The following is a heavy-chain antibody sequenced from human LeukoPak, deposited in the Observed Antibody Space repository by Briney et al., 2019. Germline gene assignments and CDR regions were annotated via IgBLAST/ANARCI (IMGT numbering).Heavy chain of an antibody. CDR3: AREASGDNWFDP. J-gene: IGHJ5*02. Sequence: PGGSLRLSCAASGFTFSSYSMNWVRQAPGKGLEWVSSISSSSSYIYYADTVKGRFTISRDNAKNSLYLQMNSLRAEDTAVYYCAREASGDNWFDPWGQGTLVTVSS. CDR2: ISSSSSYI. V-gene: IGHV3-21*01. D-gene: IGHD7-27*01. CDR1: GFTFSSYS.